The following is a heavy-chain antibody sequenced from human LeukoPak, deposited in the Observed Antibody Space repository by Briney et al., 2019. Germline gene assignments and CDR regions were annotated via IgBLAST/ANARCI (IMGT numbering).Heavy chain of an antibody. CDR1: GYTFTGYY. D-gene: IGHD3-22*01. Sequence: ASVKVSCKASGYTFTGYYMHWVRQAPGQGLEWMGWINPNSGGTNYAQKFQGRVTMTRDTSISTAYMELSRLRSDDTAVYYCARSYDSSGYYSPYFDYWGQGTLVTVSS. V-gene: IGHV1-2*02. J-gene: IGHJ4*02. CDR2: INPNSGGT. CDR3: ARSYDSSGYYSPYFDY.